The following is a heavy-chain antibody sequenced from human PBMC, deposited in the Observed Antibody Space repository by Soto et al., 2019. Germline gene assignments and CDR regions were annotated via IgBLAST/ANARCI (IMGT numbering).Heavy chain of an antibody. Sequence: SETLSLTCAVYGGSFSGYYWSWIRQPPGKGLEWIGEINHSGSTNYNPSLKSRVTISVDTSKNQFSLKLSSVTAADTAVYYCARGPLAAAANNWFDPWGQGTLVTVSS. D-gene: IGHD6-13*01. J-gene: IGHJ5*02. V-gene: IGHV4-34*01. CDR1: GGSFSGYY. CDR2: INHSGST. CDR3: ARGPLAAAANNWFDP.